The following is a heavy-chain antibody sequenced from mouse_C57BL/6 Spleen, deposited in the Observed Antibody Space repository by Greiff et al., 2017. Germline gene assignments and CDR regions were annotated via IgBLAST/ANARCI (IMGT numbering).Heavy chain of an antibody. Sequence: EVQLVESGGGLVKPGGSLKLSCAASGFTFSSYTMSWVRQTPEKRLEWVATSSGGGGNTYYPDSVKGRFTISRDNAKNTLYLQMSSLRSEDTALYYCARGYYNDYWGQGTTLTVSS. J-gene: IGHJ2*01. CDR2: SSGGGGNT. CDR1: GFTFSSYT. CDR3: ARGYYNDY. V-gene: IGHV5-9*01.